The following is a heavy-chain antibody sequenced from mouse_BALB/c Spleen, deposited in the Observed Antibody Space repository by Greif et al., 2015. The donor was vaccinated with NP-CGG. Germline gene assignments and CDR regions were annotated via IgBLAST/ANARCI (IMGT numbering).Heavy chain of an antibody. CDR1: GYTFTSYW. Sequence: VKLMESGAELAKPGASVKMSCKASGYTFTSYWMHWVKQRPGQGLEWIGYINPSTGYTEYNQKFKDKAILTADKSSSTAYMQLSSLTSEDSAVYYCARGGFAYWGQGTLVTVSA. J-gene: IGHJ3*01. CDR2: INPSTGYT. CDR3: ARGGFAY. V-gene: IGHV1-7*01.